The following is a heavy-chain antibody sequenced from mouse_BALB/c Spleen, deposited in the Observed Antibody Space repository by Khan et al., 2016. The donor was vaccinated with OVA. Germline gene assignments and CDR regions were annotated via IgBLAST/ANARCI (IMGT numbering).Heavy chain of an antibody. CDR2: ISNLAYSI. J-gene: IGHJ4*01. D-gene: IGHD2-2*01. CDR3: ARKGGGYGAMDY. V-gene: IGHV5-15*02. Sequence: EVELVESGGGLVQPGGSRKLSCAASGFTFSDYGMAWVRQAPGKGPEWVAFISNLAYSIYYADTVTGRFTISRENAKNTLYLEMSSLRSEDTAMYYSARKGGGYGAMDYWGQGTSVTVSS. CDR1: GFTFSDYG.